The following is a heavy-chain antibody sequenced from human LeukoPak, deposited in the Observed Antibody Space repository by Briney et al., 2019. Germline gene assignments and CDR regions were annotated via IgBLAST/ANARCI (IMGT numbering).Heavy chain of an antibody. CDR3: AKEALGYNNGYNDAFDF. V-gene: IGHV3-23*01. D-gene: IGHD5-18*01. J-gene: IGHJ3*01. CDR2: ISGSGGST. CDR1: GFTFSSYA. Sequence: PGGSLRLSCAASGFTFSSYAMSWVRQAPGKGLEWVSAISGSGGSTYYADSVKGRFTISRDNSKNTLYLQMNSLRAEDTAVYFCAKEALGYNNGYNDAFDFWGQGTMVTVSS.